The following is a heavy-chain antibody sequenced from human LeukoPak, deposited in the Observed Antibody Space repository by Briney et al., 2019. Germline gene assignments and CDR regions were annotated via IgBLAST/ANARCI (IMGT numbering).Heavy chain of an antibody. D-gene: IGHD3-22*01. Sequence: SQTLSLTCTVSGGSISSGDYYWSWLRQPPGKGLEWVGYIYYSGSTYYNPSLKSRVTISVDTSKNQFSLKLSSVTAADTAVYYCARGITMIDRAAFDIWGQGTMVTVSS. V-gene: IGHV4-30-4*08. CDR1: GGSISSGDYY. CDR2: IYYSGST. CDR3: ARGITMIDRAAFDI. J-gene: IGHJ3*02.